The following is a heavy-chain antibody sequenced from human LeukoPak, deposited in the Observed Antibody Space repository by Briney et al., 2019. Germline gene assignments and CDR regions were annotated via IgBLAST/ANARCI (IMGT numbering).Heavy chain of an antibody. D-gene: IGHD2-2*03. J-gene: IGHJ4*02. Sequence: GGSLRLSCAASGFTFSSYAMSWVRQAPGKGLEWVSGISGSGGSTYYADSMKGRFTISRDNSKNTLYLQMNSLRTEDTAVYYCATDLHFGYCTATSCANYWGQGTLVTVSS. CDR3: ATDLHFGYCTATSCANY. V-gene: IGHV3-23*01. CDR1: GFTFSSYA. CDR2: ISGSGGST.